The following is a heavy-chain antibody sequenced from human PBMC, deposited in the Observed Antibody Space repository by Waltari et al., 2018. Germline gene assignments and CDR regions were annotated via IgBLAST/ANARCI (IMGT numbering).Heavy chain of an antibody. V-gene: IGHV3-23*04. CDR3: AKSVGTGRGAFDI. Sequence: EVQLVESGGGLVQPGGSLRLSCAASGFTFSSYALSWVRQAPGKGLEWVSAIRGSGGSTYYADSVKGRFTISRDKSKNTLYLQMNSLRAEDTAVYYCAKSVGTGRGAFDIWGQGTMVTVSS. CDR2: IRGSGGST. J-gene: IGHJ3*02. D-gene: IGHD1-26*01. CDR1: GFTFSSYA.